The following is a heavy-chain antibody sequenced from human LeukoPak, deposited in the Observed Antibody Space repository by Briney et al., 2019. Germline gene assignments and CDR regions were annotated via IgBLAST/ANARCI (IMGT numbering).Heavy chain of an antibody. J-gene: IGHJ4*02. D-gene: IGHD2-2*01. Sequence: SETLSLTCTVSGGSISGYYWSWIRQPPGKGLEWIGYIYNSRTTNYNPSLKSRVTISVDTSKNQFSLKLTPVTAADTAVYFCLRIYCSSPSCHYFDYWGQGTLVTVSS. CDR3: LRIYCSSPSCHYFDY. CDR2: IYNSRTT. V-gene: IGHV4-59*12. CDR1: GGSISGYY.